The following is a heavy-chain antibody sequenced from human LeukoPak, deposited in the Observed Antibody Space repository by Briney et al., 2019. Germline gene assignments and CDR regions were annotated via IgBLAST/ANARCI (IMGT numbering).Heavy chain of an antibody. CDR2: IKQDGSEK. D-gene: IGHD3-3*01. CDR1: GFTFSSYW. Sequence: TGGSLRLSCAASGFTFSSYWMSWVRQAPGKGLEWVANIKQDGSEKYYVDSVKGRFTISRDNAKNSLYLQMNSLRAEDTAVYYCVEGGTSGYCFGYWGQGTLVTVSS. J-gene: IGHJ4*02. CDR3: VEGGTSGYCFGY. V-gene: IGHV3-7*01.